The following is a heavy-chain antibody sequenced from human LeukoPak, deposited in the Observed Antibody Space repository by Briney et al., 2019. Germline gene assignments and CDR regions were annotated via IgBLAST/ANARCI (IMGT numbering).Heavy chain of an antibody. J-gene: IGHJ6*02. CDR2: INPSGGST. Sequence: ASVKVSCKASGYTFTGYYMHWVRQAPGQGLEWMGIINPSGGSTSYAQKFQGRVTMTRDTSTSTVYMELSSLRSEDTAVYYCARAHNWNPDYYYGMDVWGQGTTVTVSS. CDR3: ARAHNWNPDYYYGMDV. CDR1: GYTFTGYY. V-gene: IGHV1-46*01. D-gene: IGHD1-20*01.